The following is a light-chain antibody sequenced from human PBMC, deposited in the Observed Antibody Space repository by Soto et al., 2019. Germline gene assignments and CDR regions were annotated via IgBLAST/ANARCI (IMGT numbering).Light chain of an antibody. Sequence: EIVMTQSPATLSVSPGERATLSCRASQSVSSNLAWYQQKPGQAPRLLIYGASTRVTGIPARFSGSGSGTDFTLTIARLEPEDFAVYYCQQYGSSPRTFGQGTRLEIK. CDR1: QSVSSN. CDR3: QQYGSSPRT. J-gene: IGKJ5*01. V-gene: IGKV3-20*01. CDR2: GAS.